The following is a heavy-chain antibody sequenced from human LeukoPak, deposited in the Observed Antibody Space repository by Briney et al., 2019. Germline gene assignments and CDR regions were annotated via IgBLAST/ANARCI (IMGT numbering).Heavy chain of an antibody. CDR1: GFTFNNYA. CDR3: ARGNWNYLFDY. CDR2: INHSGST. Sequence: GSLRLSCAASGFTFNNYAMSWVRQPPGKGLEWIGEINHSGSTNYNPSLKSRVTISVDTSKNQFSLKLSSVTAADTAVYYRARGNWNYLFDYWGQGTLVTVSS. V-gene: IGHV4-34*01. D-gene: IGHD1-7*01. J-gene: IGHJ4*02.